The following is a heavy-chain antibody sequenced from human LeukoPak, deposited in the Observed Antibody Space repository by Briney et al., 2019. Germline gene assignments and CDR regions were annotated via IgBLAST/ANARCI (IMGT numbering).Heavy chain of an antibody. V-gene: IGHV4-59*01. Sequence: PSETLSLTCTVSGGSISSYYWSWIRQPPGKGLEWIGYIYYSGSTNYNPSLKSRVTISVDTSKNQFSLKLSSVTAADTAVYYCARGGDLRWLQLDYWGQGTVVAFSS. CDR3: ARGGDLRWLQLDY. CDR2: IYYSGST. J-gene: IGHJ4*02. CDR1: GGSISSYY. D-gene: IGHD5-24*01.